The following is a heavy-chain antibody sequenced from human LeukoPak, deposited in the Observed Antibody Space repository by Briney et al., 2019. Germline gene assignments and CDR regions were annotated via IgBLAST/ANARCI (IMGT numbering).Heavy chain of an antibody. V-gene: IGHV3-48*03. CDR3: ARPPHSSSWYRGSYYFDY. J-gene: IGHJ4*02. D-gene: IGHD6-13*01. Sequence: GSLRLSCAASGFTFSSYEMNWVRQAPGKGLEWVSYISSSGSTIYYADSVKGRFTISRDNAKNSLYLQMNSLRAEDTAVYYCARPPHSSSWYRGSYYFDYWGQGTLVTVSS. CDR1: GFTFSSYE. CDR2: ISSSGSTI.